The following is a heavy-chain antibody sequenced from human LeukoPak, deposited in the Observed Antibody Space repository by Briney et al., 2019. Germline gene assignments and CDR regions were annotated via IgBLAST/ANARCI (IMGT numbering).Heavy chain of an antibody. Sequence: GGPLRLSCAASGFTFSSYAMSWVRQAPGKGLEWVSAISGSGGSTYYADSVKGRFTISRDNSKNTLYLQMNSLRAEDTAVYYCARKSTAARLDDYWGQGTLVTVSS. D-gene: IGHD6-13*01. V-gene: IGHV3-23*01. J-gene: IGHJ4*02. CDR3: ARKSTAARLDDY. CDR2: ISGSGGST. CDR1: GFTFSSYA.